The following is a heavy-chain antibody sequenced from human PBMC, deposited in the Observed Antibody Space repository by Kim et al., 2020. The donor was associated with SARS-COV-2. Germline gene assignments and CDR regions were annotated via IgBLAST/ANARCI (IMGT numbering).Heavy chain of an antibody. CDR1: GYTFTGYY. Sequence: ASVKVSCKASGYTFTGYYMHWVRQAPGQGLEWMGWINPNSGGTNYAQKFQGRVTMTRDTSISTAYMELSRLRSDDTAVYYCARDASGYSSGWHILDWGQGTLVTVSS. J-gene: IGHJ4*02. D-gene: IGHD6-19*01. V-gene: IGHV1-2*02. CDR3: ARDASGYSSGWHILD. CDR2: INPNSGGT.